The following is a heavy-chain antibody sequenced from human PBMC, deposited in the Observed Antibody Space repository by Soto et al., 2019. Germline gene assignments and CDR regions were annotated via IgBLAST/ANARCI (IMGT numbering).Heavy chain of an antibody. D-gene: IGHD3-10*01. J-gene: IGHJ5*02. CDR2: IIPIFGTA. V-gene: IGHV1-69*01. CDR1: GGTFSSYA. Sequence: QGQLVQSGAEVKKPGSSVKVSCKASGGTFSSYAISWVRQAPGQGLEWMGGIIPIFGTANYAQKFQGRVTITADESTSTAYMELSSLRSEDTAVYYCARVAPYYGSVSYYEEGIRENWFDPWGHGTLVTVSS. CDR3: ARVAPYYGSVSYYEEGIRENWFDP.